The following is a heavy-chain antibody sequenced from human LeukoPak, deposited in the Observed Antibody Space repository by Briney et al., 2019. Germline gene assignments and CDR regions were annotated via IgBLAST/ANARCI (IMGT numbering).Heavy chain of an antibody. J-gene: IGHJ4*02. CDR3: ARASPSITIFGVVIRLDY. CDR1: GGSISSTNCY. Sequence: SETLSLTCTVSGGSISSTNCYWSWIRQPPGKGLEWIGYIYYSGSTYYNPSLKSRVTISVDTSKNQFSLKLNSVTAADTAVYYCARASPSITIFGVVIRLDYWGQGSLVTVSS. D-gene: IGHD3-3*01. CDR2: IYYSGST. V-gene: IGHV4-30-4*08.